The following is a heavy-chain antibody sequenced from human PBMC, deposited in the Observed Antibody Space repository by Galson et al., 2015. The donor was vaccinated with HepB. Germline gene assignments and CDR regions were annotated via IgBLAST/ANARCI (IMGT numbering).Heavy chain of an antibody. CDR3: ATSVGVATTPTAFNWFDP. CDR2: ISAYNGNT. J-gene: IGHJ5*02. Sequence: SVKVSCKASGYTFTSYGISWVRQAPGQGLEWMGWISAYNGNTNYAQKLQGRVTMTTDTSTSTAYMELRSLRSDDTAVYYCATSVGVATTPTAFNWFDPWGQGTLVTVSS. V-gene: IGHV1-18*01. D-gene: IGHD5-12*01. CDR1: GYTFTSYG.